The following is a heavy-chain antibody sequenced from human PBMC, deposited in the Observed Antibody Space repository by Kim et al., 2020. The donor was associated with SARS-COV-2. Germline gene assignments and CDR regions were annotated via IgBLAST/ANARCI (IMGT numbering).Heavy chain of an antibody. Sequence: GGSLRLSCAASGFTFSSYGMHWVRQAPGKGLEWVAVIWYDGSNKYYADSVKGRFTISRDNSKNTLYLQMNSLRAEDTAVYYCAKANSPDYDILTGYPTGSLGYWGQGTLVTVSS. CDR2: IWYDGSNK. J-gene: IGHJ4*02. D-gene: IGHD3-9*01. CDR1: GFTFSSYG. V-gene: IGHV3-33*06. CDR3: AKANSPDYDILTGYPTGSLGY.